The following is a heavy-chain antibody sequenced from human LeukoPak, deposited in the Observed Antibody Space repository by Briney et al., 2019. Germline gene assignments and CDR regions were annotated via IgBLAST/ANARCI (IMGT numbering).Heavy chain of an antibody. V-gene: IGHV1-18*01. J-gene: IGHJ4*02. D-gene: IGHD3-16*02. CDR3: ARAPRGAYDYVWGSYRYGAIDY. CDR2: ISAYNGNT. CDR1: GYTFTSYG. Sequence: EASVKVSCKASGYTFTSYGISWVRQAPGQGLEWMGWISAYNGNTNYAQKLQGRVTMTTDTSTSTAYMELRSLRSDDTAVYYCARAPRGAYDYVWGSYRYGAIDYWGQGTLVTVSS.